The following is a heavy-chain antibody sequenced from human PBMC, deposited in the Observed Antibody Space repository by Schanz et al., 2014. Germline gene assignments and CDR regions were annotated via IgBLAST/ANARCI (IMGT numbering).Heavy chain of an antibody. CDR2: IRSSSTPI. V-gene: IGHV3-48*01. CDR1: GFTFSDYS. J-gene: IGHJ4*02. CDR3: VRDSFFAFDY. Sequence: EVQLVESGGGLVQPGGSLRLSCAASGFTFSDYSMNWVRQAPGKGPEWVSYIRSSSTPIYYADSVKGRFTISRDNAKNSLYLQMNSLRAEDTAVYYCVRDSFFAFDYWGQGTLVTVSS. D-gene: IGHD3-3*01.